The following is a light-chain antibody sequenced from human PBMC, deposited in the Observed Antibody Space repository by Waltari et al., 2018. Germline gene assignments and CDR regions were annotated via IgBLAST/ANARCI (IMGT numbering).Light chain of an antibody. CDR1: QSVGRS. V-gene: IGKV3-20*01. Sequence: EIVLTQSPGILSLSPGEGATLSCRASQSVGRSLAWYQQKPGQAPRLVIPGASNRATGIPDRVSGSGSGTDFSLTISILEPEDFAVYYCQHYVRLPVTFGRGTKVEIK. CDR3: QHYVRLPVT. J-gene: IGKJ4*02. CDR2: GAS.